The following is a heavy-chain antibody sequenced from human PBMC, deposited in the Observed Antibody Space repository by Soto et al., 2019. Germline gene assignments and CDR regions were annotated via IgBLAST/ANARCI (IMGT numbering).Heavy chain of an antibody. CDR2: IYYSGRT. CDR3: ARQQKTVVTQAYFDH. CDR1: GESISSSSYY. V-gene: IGHV4-39*01. Sequence: PSETLSLTGIVSGESISSSSYYWGWIRQPTGKGLEWIGSIYYSGRTYYNPSYKSPVTIPIDTSKNQFSLKLSSVTATDTAVYYCARQQKTVVTQAYFDHWGQGALVTVSS. J-gene: IGHJ4*02. D-gene: IGHD2-21*02.